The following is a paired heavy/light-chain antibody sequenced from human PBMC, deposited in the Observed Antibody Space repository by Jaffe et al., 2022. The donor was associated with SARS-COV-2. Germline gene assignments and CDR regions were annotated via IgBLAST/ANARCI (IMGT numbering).Light chain of an antibody. CDR1: TGAVTSGYY. V-gene: IGLV7-43*01. Sequence: QTVVTQEPSLTVSPGGTVTLTCASSTGAVTSGYYPNWFQQKPGQAPRALIYSTSNKHSWTPARFSGSLLGGKAALTLSGVQPEDEAEYYCLLYYGGGYVFGTGTKVTVL. CDR2: STS. CDR3: LLYYGGGYV. J-gene: IGLJ1*01.
Heavy chain of an antibody. V-gene: IGHV3-30-3*01. J-gene: IGHJ6*02. Sequence: QVQLVESGGGVVQPGRSLRLSCAASGFTFSSYAMHWVRQAPGKGLEWVAVISYDGSNKYYADSVKGRFTISRDNSKNTLYLQMNSLRAEDTAVYYCARAIYGGSDYYYYGMDVWGQGTTVTVSS. CDR1: GFTFSSYA. CDR2: ISYDGSNK. CDR3: ARAIYGGSDYYYYGMDV. D-gene: IGHD2-15*01.